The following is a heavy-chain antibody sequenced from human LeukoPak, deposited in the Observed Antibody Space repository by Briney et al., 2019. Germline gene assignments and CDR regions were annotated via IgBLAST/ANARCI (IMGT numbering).Heavy chain of an antibody. J-gene: IGHJ4*02. D-gene: IGHD5-18*01. Sequence: GGSLRLSCAASGFTFGSYSMNWVRQAPGKGLEWVSSISSSSSYIYYADSVKGRFTISRDNAKNTLYLQMHSLSAEDTAVYYCSRGPQDRYSSWNYWGQGTLVTVSS. CDR1: GFTFGSYS. CDR2: ISSSSSYI. V-gene: IGHV3-21*01. CDR3: SRGPQDRYSSWNY.